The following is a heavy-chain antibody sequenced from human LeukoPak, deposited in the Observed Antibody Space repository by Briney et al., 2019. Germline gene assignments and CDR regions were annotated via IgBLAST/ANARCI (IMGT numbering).Heavy chain of an antibody. J-gene: IGHJ4*02. CDR3: ASLDY. Sequence: GGSLRLSCAASGFTFSSSWMTWVRQAPGKGLEWVANIKQDGSEKYYVDSVKGRFTISRDNAKNSLYLQMNTLRAEDTAVYYCASLDYWGQGTLVTVSS. CDR2: IKQDGSEK. V-gene: IGHV3-7*01. CDR1: GFTFSSSW.